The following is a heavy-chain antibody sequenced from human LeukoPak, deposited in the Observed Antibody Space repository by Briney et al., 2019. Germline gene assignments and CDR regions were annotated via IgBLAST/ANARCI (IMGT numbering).Heavy chain of an antibody. CDR2: ISTDGSSS. Sequence: VGSLRLSCAASGFTFSRYWMHSLRQGPGKGLVWVSRISTDGSSSTYADSVKGRFTISRDNGKNTLYLQMNSLRAEDTAVYYCASYLTSIPSGMDVWGQGTTVIVSS. J-gene: IGHJ6*02. D-gene: IGHD2/OR15-2a*01. V-gene: IGHV3-74*01. CDR1: GFTFSRYW. CDR3: ASYLTSIPSGMDV.